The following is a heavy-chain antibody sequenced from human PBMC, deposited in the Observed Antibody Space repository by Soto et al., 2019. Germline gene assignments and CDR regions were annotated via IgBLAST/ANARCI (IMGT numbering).Heavy chain of an antibody. CDR3: AKYAFPAYSTPPAKYFRH. D-gene: IGHD6-13*01. J-gene: IGHJ1*01. V-gene: IGHV3-30*18. CDR2: ISYDGSNK. Sequence: GGSLRLSCAASGFTFSSYGMHWVRQAPGKGLEWVAVISYDGSNKYYADSVKGRFTISRDNSKNTLYLQMNSLRAEDTAVYYWAKYAFPAYSTPPAKYFRHGGQGTLVTVS. CDR1: GFTFSSYG.